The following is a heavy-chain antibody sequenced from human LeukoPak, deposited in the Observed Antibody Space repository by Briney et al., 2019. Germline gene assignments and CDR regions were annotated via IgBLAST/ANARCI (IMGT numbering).Heavy chain of an antibody. D-gene: IGHD4-4*01. J-gene: IGHJ4*02. CDR3: AKERIGYYSNYGDY. CDR1: GFTFSSYA. CDR2: SSGSGGST. V-gene: IGHV3-23*01. Sequence: GGSLRLSCAASGFTFSSYAMSLVRQAPGKGLEWVSASSGSGGSTYYADSVKGRFTISRDNSKNTLYLQMNSLRAEDTAVYYCAKERIGYYSNYGDYWGQGTLVTVSS.